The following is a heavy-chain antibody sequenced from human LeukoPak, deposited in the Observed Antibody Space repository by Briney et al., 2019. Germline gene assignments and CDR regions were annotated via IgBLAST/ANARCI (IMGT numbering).Heavy chain of an antibody. Sequence: GGSLRLSCAASGFTFSDHYMDWVRQAPGKGLEWVGRSRNRANSYSTEFAASVKGRFTISRDHSKNSLLLQMNSLETEDTAVYYCARGFKVAATPRWFDPWGQGTLVTVSS. CDR2: SRNRANSYST. D-gene: IGHD2-15*01. V-gene: IGHV3-72*01. CDR1: GFTFSDHY. J-gene: IGHJ5*02. CDR3: ARGFKVAATPRWFDP.